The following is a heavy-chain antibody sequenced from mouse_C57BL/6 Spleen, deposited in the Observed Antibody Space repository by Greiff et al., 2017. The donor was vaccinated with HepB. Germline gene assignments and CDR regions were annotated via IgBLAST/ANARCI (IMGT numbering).Heavy chain of an antibody. CDR3: ARDYSKGYFDY. J-gene: IGHJ2*01. V-gene: IGHV1-18*01. CDR1: GYTFIDYN. CDR2: INPNNGGT. D-gene: IGHD2-5*01. Sequence: EVQLQQSGPELVKPGASVKIPCKASGYTFIDYNMDWVKQSHGKSLEWIGDINPNNGGTIYNQKFKGKTTLTEDKSSSTAYMELRSLTSEDTAVYYCARDYSKGYFDYWGQGTTLTVSS.